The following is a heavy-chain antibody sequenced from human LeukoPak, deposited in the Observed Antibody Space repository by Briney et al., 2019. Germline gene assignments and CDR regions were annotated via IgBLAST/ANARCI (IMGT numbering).Heavy chain of an antibody. J-gene: IGHJ6*02. Sequence: QAGGSLRLSCAASGFTFDDYAMHWVRQAPGKGLEWVSGISWNSGSIGYADSVKGRFTISRDNAKNSLYLQMNSLRAEDTALYYCAKDQALRYFDWLLPPTAGYGMDVWGQGTTVTVSS. D-gene: IGHD3-9*01. CDR1: GFTFDDYA. CDR2: ISWNSGSI. CDR3: AKDQALRYFDWLLPPTAGYGMDV. V-gene: IGHV3-9*01.